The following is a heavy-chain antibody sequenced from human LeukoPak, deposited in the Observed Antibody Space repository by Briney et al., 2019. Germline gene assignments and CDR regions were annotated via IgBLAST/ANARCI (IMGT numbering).Heavy chain of an antibody. J-gene: IGHJ5*02. CDR1: GGSISSSNW. D-gene: IGHD1-7*01. Sequence: ETLSLTCAVSGGSISSSNWWSWVRQPPGKGLEWIREVYHTGSSNYNPSLKSRVTISVDKSKSQFSLKLSSVTAADTAVYYCARGGTTGAGTFWVDPWGQGTLVTVSS. CDR3: ARGGTTGAGTFWVDP. CDR2: VYHTGSS. V-gene: IGHV4-4*02.